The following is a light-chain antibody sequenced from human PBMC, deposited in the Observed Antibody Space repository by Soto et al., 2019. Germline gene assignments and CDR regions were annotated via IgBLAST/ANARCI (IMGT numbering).Light chain of an antibody. CDR3: QHYYSTPPT. CDR2: WAS. V-gene: IGKV4-1*01. Sequence: DIVMTQSPDSLAVSLGERATINCKSSQSVLYSPNNRNYLXWYQQKPGQPPKLLISWASTRESGVPDRFSGSGSGTDFTLTISSLQAEDVAVYYCQHYYSTPPTFGQGTKVEIK. J-gene: IGKJ1*01. CDR1: QSVLYSPNNRNY.